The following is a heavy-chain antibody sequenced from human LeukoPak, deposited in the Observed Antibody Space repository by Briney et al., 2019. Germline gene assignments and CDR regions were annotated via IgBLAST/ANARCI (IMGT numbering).Heavy chain of an antibody. CDR3: AREWYSSSWSTNWYFDL. CDR1: GGSISSGGYY. CDR2: IYHSGST. J-gene: IGHJ2*01. V-gene: IGHV4-30-2*01. D-gene: IGHD6-13*01. Sequence: SETLSLTCTVSGGSISSGGYYWSWIRQPPGKGLEWIGYIYHSGSTYYNPSLKSRVTISVDRSKNQFSLKLSSVTAADTAVYYCAREWYSSSWSTNWYFDLWGRGTLVTVSS.